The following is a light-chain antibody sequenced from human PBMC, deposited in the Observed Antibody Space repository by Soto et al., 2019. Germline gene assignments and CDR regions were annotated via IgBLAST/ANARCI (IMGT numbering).Light chain of an antibody. CDR3: QQYGSSPRT. CDR2: EAS. Sequence: EIVLTQSPGTLSLSPGGRTTLSCRASQSVSTYLVWYQQKLGQAPRLLIYEASSRATGIPDRFSGSGSGTDFTLTISRVEPEDFAVYYCQQYGSSPRTFGRGTKVEI. J-gene: IGKJ1*01. CDR1: QSVSTY. V-gene: IGKV3-20*01.